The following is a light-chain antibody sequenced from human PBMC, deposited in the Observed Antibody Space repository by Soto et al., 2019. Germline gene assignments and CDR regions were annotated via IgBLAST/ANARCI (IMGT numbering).Light chain of an antibody. J-gene: IGLJ3*02. CDR2: EVS. Sequence: QSALTQPASVSGSPGQSITISCTGTSSDVGGHNSVSWYRQEPGKAPKLMIYEVSNRPAGVSNRFSGSKSDNTASLTISGLQAEDEADYYCSSYTSISTWVFGGGTKLTVL. CDR1: SSDVGGHNS. V-gene: IGLV2-14*01. CDR3: SSYTSISTWV.